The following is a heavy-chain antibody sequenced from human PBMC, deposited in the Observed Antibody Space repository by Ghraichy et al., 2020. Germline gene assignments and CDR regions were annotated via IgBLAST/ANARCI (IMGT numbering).Heavy chain of an antibody. V-gene: IGHV1-2*06. CDR3: ARLGGENFYDRSVGF. CDR2: INPKSGGT. Sequence: ASVKVSCKAFGYTFIDYYMHWVRQAPGQGLEWMGRINPKSGGTNYAQKFQGRITMTRDTSITSAYMELSDLTSDDTAAYYCARLGGENFYDRSVGFWGQGTLVTVSS. CDR1: GYTFIDYY. D-gene: IGHD3-22*01. J-gene: IGHJ4*02.